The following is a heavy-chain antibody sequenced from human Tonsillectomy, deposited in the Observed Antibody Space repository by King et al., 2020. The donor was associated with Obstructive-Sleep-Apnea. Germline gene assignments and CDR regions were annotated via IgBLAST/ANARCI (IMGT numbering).Heavy chain of an antibody. CDR2: IYAVGST. J-gene: IGHJ6*02. D-gene: IGHD2-8*02. V-gene: IGHV3-66*01. Sequence: VQLVESGGGLVQPGGSLRLSCAASGFTVSSKYMSWVRQAPGKGLEWVSVIYAVGSTYYADSVKGRFTNSRDNSKNTVYLQMKSLRAEDTAVYFCARDLVMDVWGQGTTVTVSS. CDR3: ARDLVMDV. CDR1: GFTVSSKY.